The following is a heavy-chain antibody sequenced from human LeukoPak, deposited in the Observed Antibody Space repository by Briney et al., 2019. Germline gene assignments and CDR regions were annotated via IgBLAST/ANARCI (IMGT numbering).Heavy chain of an antibody. J-gene: IGHJ4*02. V-gene: IGHV3-23*01. Sequence: GSLRLSCAASGFTFSIYAMSWVRQAPGKGLEWVSAISGSGASTYYADSVKGRFTISRDNSKNTLYLQMNSLRAEDTAVYYCAKGYCSGGSCYYPSDYWGQGTLVTVSS. CDR3: AKGYCSGGSCYYPSDY. CDR1: GFTFSIYA. CDR2: ISGSGAST. D-gene: IGHD2-15*01.